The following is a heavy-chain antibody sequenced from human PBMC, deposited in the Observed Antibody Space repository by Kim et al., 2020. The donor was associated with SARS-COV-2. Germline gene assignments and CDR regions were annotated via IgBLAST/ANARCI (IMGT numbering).Heavy chain of an antibody. J-gene: IGHJ4*02. CDR2: INPNSGGT. V-gene: IGHV1-2*02. CDR3: ASDRDGSITGFDY. Sequence: ASVKVSCKASGYTFTGYYMHWVRQAPGQGLEWMGWINPNSGGTNYAQKFQGRVTMTRDTSISTAYMELSRLRSDDTAVYYCASDRDGSITGFDYWGQGTLVTVSS. CDR1: GYTFTGYY. D-gene: IGHD2-8*02.